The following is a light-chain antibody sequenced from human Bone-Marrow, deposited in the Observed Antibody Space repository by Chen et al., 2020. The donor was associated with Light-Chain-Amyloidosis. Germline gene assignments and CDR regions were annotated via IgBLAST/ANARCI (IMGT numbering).Light chain of an antibody. Sequence: QTVVTQEPSLTVSPGGTVTLSCGSSTGAVTSNRYPYWFKQKPGQAPRTLIYDTSYKHSWSPARFSGSLLGGKAALPLSGAQPDDGAEYYWWLTYSHGVVFGGGTRLTVL. CDR3: WLTYSHGVV. V-gene: IGLV7-46*01. CDR2: DTS. J-gene: IGLJ2*01. CDR1: TGAVTSNRY.